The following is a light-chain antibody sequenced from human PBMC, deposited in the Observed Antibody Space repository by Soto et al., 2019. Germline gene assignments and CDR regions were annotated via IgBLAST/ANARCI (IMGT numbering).Light chain of an antibody. CDR1: QSISVW. J-gene: IGKJ1*01. CDR3: QQYYSYSST. CDR2: KAT. Sequence: DIQMTQSPSTLSASVGDRVTITCRASQSISVWLAWYQQKAGKAPNLLIYKATRLESGVPSGFSGSGSETEFTLTISDLQPGDSATYYCQQYYSYSSTFGQGTKV. V-gene: IGKV1-5*03.